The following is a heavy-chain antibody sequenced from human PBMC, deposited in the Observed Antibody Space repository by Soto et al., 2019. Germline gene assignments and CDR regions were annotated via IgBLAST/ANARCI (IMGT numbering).Heavy chain of an antibody. CDR3: ARDMSTGWPNPIDY. D-gene: IGHD6-19*01. V-gene: IGHV3-23*01. CDR2: LSASGGST. CDR1: GFTFSRYA. Sequence: VQLLESGGGLVQPGGSLRLSCATSGFTFSRYAMSWVRQAPGKGLEWVSALSASGGSTYYADSVKGRFTISRDNSKNTLYLQMNSLRAEDTAVYYCARDMSTGWPNPIDYWGQGTLVTVSS. J-gene: IGHJ4*02.